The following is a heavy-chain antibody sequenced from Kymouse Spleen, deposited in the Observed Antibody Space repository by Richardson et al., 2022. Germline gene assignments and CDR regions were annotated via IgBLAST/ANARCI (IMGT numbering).Heavy chain of an antibody. J-gene: IGHJ5*02. CDR3: ARGKQLDWFDP. V-gene: IGHV4-34*01. D-gene: IGHD6-6*01. Sequence: QVQLQQWGAGLLKPSETLSLTCAVYGGSFSGYYWSWIRQPPGKGLEWIGEINHSGSTNYNPSLKSRVTISVDTSKNQFSLKLSSVTAADTAVYYCARGKQLDWFDPWGQGTLVTVSS. CDR1: GGSFSGYY. CDR2: INHSGST.